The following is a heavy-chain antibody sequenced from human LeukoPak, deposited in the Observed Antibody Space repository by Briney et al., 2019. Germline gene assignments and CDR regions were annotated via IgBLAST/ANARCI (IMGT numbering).Heavy chain of an antibody. D-gene: IGHD5-24*01. J-gene: IGHJ4*02. Sequence: SETLSLTCTVSGDSITTGIYYWAWIRQPPGKGLEWIGSIFYSGTTYYNPSLKSRVAISVDTSKNQFSLKLSSVTAADTAVYYCSRAEDGYQIDYWGQGTLVTVSS. V-gene: IGHV4-39*07. CDR2: IFYSGTT. CDR3: SRAEDGYQIDY. CDR1: GDSITTGIYY.